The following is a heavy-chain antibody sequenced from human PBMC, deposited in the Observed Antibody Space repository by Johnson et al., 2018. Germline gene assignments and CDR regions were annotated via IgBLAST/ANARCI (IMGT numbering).Heavy chain of an antibody. Sequence: VQLVQSGGGLVQPGGSLRLSCVGSGFSFSSYWMSWVRQAPGKGLEWVANIKQDGREKYYVDSVKGRFTISRHNAKNSLYLQMNSLKTEDTAVYYCTAPTYYDFWSGYYKHMDVWGQGTTVTVSS. CDR2: IKQDGREK. J-gene: IGHJ6*02. CDR1: GFSFSSYW. D-gene: IGHD3-3*01. CDR3: TAPTYYDFWSGYYKHMDV. V-gene: IGHV3-7*03.